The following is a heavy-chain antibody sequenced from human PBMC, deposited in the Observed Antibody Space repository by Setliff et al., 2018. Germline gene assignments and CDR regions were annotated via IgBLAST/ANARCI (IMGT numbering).Heavy chain of an antibody. D-gene: IGHD5-12*01. Sequence: SETLSLTCTVSGDSVSSSRFYWAWIRQPPGKGLEWIGHIFYSDTAKYNPSLESRAAISVDSSKNQFSLKLRSVTAADTAVYYCARGGTFRYFDFWGQGAPVTVSS. V-gene: IGHV4-61*01. CDR1: GDSVSSSRFY. CDR2: IFYSDTA. J-gene: IGHJ4*02. CDR3: ARGGTFRYFDF.